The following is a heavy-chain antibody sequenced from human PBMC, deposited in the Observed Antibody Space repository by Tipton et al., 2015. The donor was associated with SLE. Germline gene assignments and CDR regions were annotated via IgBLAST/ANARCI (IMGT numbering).Heavy chain of an antibody. CDR3: ARGAPAPGDY. J-gene: IGHJ4*02. Sequence: LRLSCTVSGGSISSHYWSWIRQPPGKGLEWIGSIYYSGSTYYNPSLKSRVTISVDTSKNQFSLKLSSVTAADTAVYYCARGAPAPGDYWGQGTLVTVSS. D-gene: IGHD2-2*01. CDR1: GGSISSHY. V-gene: IGHV4-59*11. CDR2: IYYSGST.